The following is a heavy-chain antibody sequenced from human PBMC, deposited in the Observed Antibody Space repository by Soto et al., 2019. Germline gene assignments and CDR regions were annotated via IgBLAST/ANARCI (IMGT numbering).Heavy chain of an antibody. D-gene: IGHD2-2*01. CDR3: ARDRVECSSTSCYGPPPFDY. V-gene: IGHV3-7*03. Sequence: EVQLVESGGGLVQPGGSLRLSCAASGFTFSSYWMSWVRQAPGKGLEWVTNIKQDGSEKYYVDSVKGRFTISRDNAKNSLYLQMNSLRAEDTAVYYCARDRVECSSTSCYGPPPFDYWGQGTLVTVSS. CDR2: IKQDGSEK. CDR1: GFTFSSYW. J-gene: IGHJ4*02.